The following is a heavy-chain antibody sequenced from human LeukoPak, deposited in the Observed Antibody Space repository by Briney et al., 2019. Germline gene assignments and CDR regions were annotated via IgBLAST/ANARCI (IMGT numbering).Heavy chain of an antibody. J-gene: IGHJ5*02. CDR2: MNPNSGNT. D-gene: IGHD6-13*01. CDR3: AREVAAAGPGWFDP. CDR1: GYTFTSYD. V-gene: IGHV1-8*01. Sequence: GASVKVSCTASGYTFTSYDINWVRQATGQGLEWMGWMNPNSGNTGYAQKFQGRVTMTRNTSISTAYMELSSLRSEDTAVYYCAREVAAAGPGWFDPWGQGTLVTVSS.